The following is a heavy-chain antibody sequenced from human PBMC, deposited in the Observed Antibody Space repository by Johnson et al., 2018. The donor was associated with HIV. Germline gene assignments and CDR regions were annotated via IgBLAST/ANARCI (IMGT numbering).Heavy chain of an antibody. CDR1: GFTFSTYD. D-gene: IGHD6-6*01. CDR2: ISYDGANK. V-gene: IGHV3-30-3*01. J-gene: IGHJ3*02. CDR3: AREESSSSRDGFDI. Sequence: VQLVESGGGVVQPGRSLRLSCAASGFTFSTYDMHWVRQAPGKGLEWVAVISYDGANKYYTDSVRGRFTLSRDNSKNILFLQMNSLRAEDTAVYYCAREESSSSRDGFDIWGQGTMVTVSS.